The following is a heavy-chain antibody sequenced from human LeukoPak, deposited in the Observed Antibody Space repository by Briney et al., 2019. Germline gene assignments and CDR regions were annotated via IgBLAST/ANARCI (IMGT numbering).Heavy chain of an antibody. Sequence: PSETLSLTCTVSGVSISSSNSYWGWIRQPPGKGLEWIGSIYYSGNTYYNASLKSQVSISIDTSKNQFSLRLTSVTAADTAVYYCARGAIGDYYYYYMDVWGKGTTVTVSS. V-gene: IGHV4-39*01. J-gene: IGHJ6*03. CDR3: ARGAIGDYYYYYMDV. CDR1: GVSISSSNSY. CDR2: IYYSGNT. D-gene: IGHD4-17*01.